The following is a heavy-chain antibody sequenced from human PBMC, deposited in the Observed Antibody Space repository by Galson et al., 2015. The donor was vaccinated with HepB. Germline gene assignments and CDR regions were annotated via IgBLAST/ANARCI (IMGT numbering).Heavy chain of an antibody. CDR3: AREGGYRVLDY. J-gene: IGHJ4*02. D-gene: IGHD1-26*01. CDR2: ISYDGSNK. Sequence: SLRLSCAASGFTLSSYAMHWVRQAPGKGLEWVAVISYDGSNKYYADSVKGRFTISRDNSKNTLYLQMNSLRAEDTAVYYCAREGGYRVLDYWGQGTLVTVSS. CDR1: GFTLSSYA. V-gene: IGHV3-30*04.